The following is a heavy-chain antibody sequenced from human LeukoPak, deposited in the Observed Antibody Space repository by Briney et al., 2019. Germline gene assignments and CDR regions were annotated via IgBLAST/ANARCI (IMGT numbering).Heavy chain of an antibody. J-gene: IGHJ6*02. CDR3: ARDRQWLVGMDV. Sequence: PGGSLRLSCAASGFTFSSYSMNWVRQAPGKGLEWVSSISSSSSYIYYADSVKGRFTISRDNAKNSLYLQMNSLRAEDTAVYYCARDRQWLVGMDVWGQGTTVTVSS. V-gene: IGHV3-21*01. D-gene: IGHD6-19*01. CDR2: ISSSSSYI. CDR1: GFTFSSYS.